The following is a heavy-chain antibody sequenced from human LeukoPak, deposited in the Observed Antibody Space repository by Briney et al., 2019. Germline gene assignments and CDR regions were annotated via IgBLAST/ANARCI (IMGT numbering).Heavy chain of an antibody. D-gene: IGHD3-16*01. CDR1: GFTFSSYS. CDR3: ARSREGGDAFDI. J-gene: IGHJ3*02. Sequence: GGSLRLSCAASGFTFSSYSMNWVRQAPGKGLEWVSSISSSSSTIYYADSVKGRFAISRDNAKNSLYLQMNSLRAEDTAVYYCARSREGGDAFDIWGQGTMVTVSS. CDR2: ISSSSSTI. V-gene: IGHV3-48*01.